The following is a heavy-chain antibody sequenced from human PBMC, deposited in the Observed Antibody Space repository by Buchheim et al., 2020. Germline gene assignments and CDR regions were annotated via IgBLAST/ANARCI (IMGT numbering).Heavy chain of an antibody. CDR2: ISSSSSTI. V-gene: IGHV3-48*01. CDR1: RFTFRSYS. D-gene: IGHD3-3*01. J-gene: IGHJ4*02. Sequence: EVQLVESGGGLVQPGGSLRLSCEASRFTFRSYSMHWVRQAPGKGLEWISYISSSSSTIYYVDSVKGRFTISRDNAKNSLYLQMNSLRAEDTAVYYCAKAPKTYYDFWSGYSGNDYWGQGTL. CDR3: AKAPKTYYDFWSGYSGNDY.